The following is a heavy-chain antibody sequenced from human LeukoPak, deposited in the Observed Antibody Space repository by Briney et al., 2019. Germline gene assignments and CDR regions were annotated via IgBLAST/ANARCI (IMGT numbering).Heavy chain of an antibody. CDR1: GGSISSGSYY. J-gene: IGHJ5*02. D-gene: IGHD3-10*01. V-gene: IGHV4-61*02. CDR2: IYTSGST. Sequence: SQTLSLTCTVSGGSISSGSYYWSWIRQPAGKGLEWIGRIYTSGSTNYNPFLKSRVTISVDTSKNQFSPKLSSVTAADTAVYYCARARGVKKWFDPWGQGTLVTVSS. CDR3: ARARGVKKWFDP.